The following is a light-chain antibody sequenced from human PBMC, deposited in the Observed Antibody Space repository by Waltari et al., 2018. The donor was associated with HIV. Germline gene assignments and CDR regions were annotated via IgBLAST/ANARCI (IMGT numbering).Light chain of an antibody. CDR3: QQRSNWLS. Sequence: EIVLTQSPATLSLSPGERATLSCRASQSVSNYLAWYQQKAGQAPRLLIYDASNRATGIPARFSGSGCGTDFTLTISSLEPEDFAVYSCQQRSNWLSFGQGTRLEIK. CDR2: DAS. V-gene: IGKV3-11*01. J-gene: IGKJ5*01. CDR1: QSVSNY.